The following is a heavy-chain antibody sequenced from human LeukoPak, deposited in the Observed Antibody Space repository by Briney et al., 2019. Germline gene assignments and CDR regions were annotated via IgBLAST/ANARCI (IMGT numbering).Heavy chain of an antibody. CDR2: IKQDGSEK. CDR1: GFTFSSYW. V-gene: IGHV3-7*01. D-gene: IGHD3-10*01. J-gene: IGHJ6*02. Sequence: GGSLRLSCAASGFTFSSYWMSWVRQAPGKGLEWVANIKQDGSEKYYVDSVKGRFTISRDTSKNTVYFQMNNLRAEDTAVYYCTIGGVIWRMDVWGQGTTVAVSS. CDR3: TIGGVIWRMDV.